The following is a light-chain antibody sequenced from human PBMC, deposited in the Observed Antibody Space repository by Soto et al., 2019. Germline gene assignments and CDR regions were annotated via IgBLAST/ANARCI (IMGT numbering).Light chain of an antibody. J-gene: IGKJ5*01. V-gene: IGKV3-20*01. CDR1: QGVGNKY. CDR2: AAS. CDR3: QKYTNAHGIT. Sequence: PGERATLSCRASQGVGNKYLAWYQQRPGQAPSLLIYAASSRATGVPDRFSGSGSGTDFTLTISRLEPEDFAVYYCQKYTNAHGITFGQGTRLEIK.